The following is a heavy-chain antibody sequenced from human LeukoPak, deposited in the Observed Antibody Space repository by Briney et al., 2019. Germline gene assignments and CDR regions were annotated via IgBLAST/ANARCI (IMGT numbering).Heavy chain of an antibody. CDR2: IYSSGNT. V-gene: IGHV4-39*01. CDR3: AKSNGYGLVDY. Sequence: SETLSLTCAVSGASISSSNYYWGWVRQSPGKGLEWIGNIYSSGNTYYNASLKSRVTMYIDTSKNQFSLKLSSVTAADTAMYYCAKSNGYGLVDYWGQGTLVTVSS. CDR1: GASISSSNYY. D-gene: IGHD5-12*01. J-gene: IGHJ4*02.